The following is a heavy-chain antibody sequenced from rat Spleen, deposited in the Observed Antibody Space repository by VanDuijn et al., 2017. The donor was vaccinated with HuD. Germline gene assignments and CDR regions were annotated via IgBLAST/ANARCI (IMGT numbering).Heavy chain of an antibody. Sequence: EVQLVESGGGLVQPGRSLKLSCVASGFTFNNYWMTWIRQAPGKGLEWVASITNTGSSTYYRDSVKGRFTISRDNAKSTLYLQMDSLRSEDTATYYCTTHYDGSYPFTYWGQGTLVTVSS. CDR3: TTHYDGSYPFTY. V-gene: IGHV5-31*01. CDR2: ITNTGSST. CDR1: GFTFNNYW. D-gene: IGHD1-12*02. J-gene: IGHJ3*01.